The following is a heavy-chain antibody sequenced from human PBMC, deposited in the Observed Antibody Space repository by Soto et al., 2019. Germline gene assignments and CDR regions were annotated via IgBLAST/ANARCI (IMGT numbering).Heavy chain of an antibody. V-gene: IGHV3-30*18. CDR2: ISYDGSNK. CDR3: AKDGGDYAADWFDP. Sequence: GGSLRLSCAASGFTFSSYGMHWVRQAPGKGLEWVAVISYDGSNKYYADSVKGRFTISRDNSKNTLYLQMNSLRAEDTAVYYCAKDGGDYAADWFDPWGQGTLVTVSS. D-gene: IGHD4-17*01. J-gene: IGHJ5*02. CDR1: GFTFSSYG.